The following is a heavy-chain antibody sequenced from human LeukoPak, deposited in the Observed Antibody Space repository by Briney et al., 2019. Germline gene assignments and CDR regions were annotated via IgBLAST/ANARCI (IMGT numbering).Heavy chain of an antibody. J-gene: IGHJ4*02. Sequence: PGGSLRLSCAASGFTFSDYYMSWIRQAPGKGLEWVSTITARGSNIYYADSAKGRFTISRDNAKNSLYMQMNSPRAEDTAVYYCASRYCSGGNCYFASWGQGTLVTVSS. CDR1: GFTFSDYY. D-gene: IGHD2-15*01. CDR3: ASRYCSGGNCYFAS. V-gene: IGHV3-11*01. CDR2: ITARGSNI.